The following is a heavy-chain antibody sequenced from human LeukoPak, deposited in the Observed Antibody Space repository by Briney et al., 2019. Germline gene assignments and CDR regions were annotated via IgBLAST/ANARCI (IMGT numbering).Heavy chain of an antibody. J-gene: IGHJ4*02. D-gene: IGHD3-10*01. CDR2: INPDSGDT. CDR1: GYSITGYY. CDR3: AREVGYLLGEYRLGF. Sequence: GASVKVSCKASGYSITGYYMHWVRQAPGQGLEWMGWINPDSGDTKYAQKFQGRVTMTRDTSISTAYMELSRLRFDDTAMYYCAREVGYLLGEYRLGFWGPGTLVTVSS. V-gene: IGHV1-2*02.